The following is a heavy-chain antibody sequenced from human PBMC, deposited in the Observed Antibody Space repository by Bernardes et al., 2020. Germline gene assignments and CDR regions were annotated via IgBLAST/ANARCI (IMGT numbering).Heavy chain of an antibody. D-gene: IGHD2-2*01. Sequence: VGSLSLSCAASGFTFSSYSMNWVRQAPGKGLEWVSYISSISSTIYYADSVKGRFTISRDNAKNSLYLQMNSLRAEDTAVYYCAREGYCSSTSCYGGMDVWGQGTTVTVSS. CDR3: AREGYCSSTSCYGGMDV. V-gene: IGHV3-48*01. CDR1: GFTFSSYS. CDR2: ISSISSTI. J-gene: IGHJ6*02.